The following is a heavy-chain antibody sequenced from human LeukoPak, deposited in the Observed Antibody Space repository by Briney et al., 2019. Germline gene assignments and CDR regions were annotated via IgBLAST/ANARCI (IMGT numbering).Heavy chain of an antibody. CDR2: IYTSGST. D-gene: IGHD2-21*01. Sequence: SETLSLTCTVSGGSISSYYWSWIRQPPGKGLEWIGYIYTSGSTNYNPSLKSRVTMSVDTSKNQFSLKLSSVTAADTAVYYCARDSPVIAILDYWGQGTLVTVSS. CDR3: ARDSPVIAILDY. V-gene: IGHV4-4*08. CDR1: GGSISSYY. J-gene: IGHJ4*02.